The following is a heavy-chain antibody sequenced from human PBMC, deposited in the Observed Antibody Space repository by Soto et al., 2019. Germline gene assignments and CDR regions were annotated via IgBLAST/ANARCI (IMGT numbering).Heavy chain of an antibody. Sequence: KSGGSLRLSCAASGFTFSSYSMNWVRQAPGKGLEWVSSISSSSSYIYYADSVKGRFTISRDNAKNSLYLQMNSLRAEDTAVYYCARDLPGDTAMVVMDYYYYGMDVWGQGTTVTVSS. CDR3: ARDLPGDTAMVVMDYYYYGMDV. D-gene: IGHD5-18*01. V-gene: IGHV3-21*01. CDR2: ISSSSSYI. J-gene: IGHJ6*02. CDR1: GFTFSSYS.